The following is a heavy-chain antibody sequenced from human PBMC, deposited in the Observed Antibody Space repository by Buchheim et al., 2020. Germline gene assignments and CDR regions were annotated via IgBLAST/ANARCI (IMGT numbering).Heavy chain of an antibody. CDR1: GFTFSSHS. CDR2: ISSISSTI. J-gene: IGHJ6*02. V-gene: IGHV3-48*01. Sequence: EVQLVESGGGLVQPGGSLRLSCAASGFTFSSHSMYWVRQAPGKGLEWVSYISSISSTIYYADSVKGRFTIPRHNAQNSLYLPMNSLRAEDTAVYYCARDPAYYDFWSGYLSDYYYGMDVWGQGTT. D-gene: IGHD3-3*01. CDR3: ARDPAYYDFWSGYLSDYYYGMDV.